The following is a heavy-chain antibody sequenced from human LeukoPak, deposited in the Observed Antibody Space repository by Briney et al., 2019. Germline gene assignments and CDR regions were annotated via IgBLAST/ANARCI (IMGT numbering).Heavy chain of an antibody. CDR3: ASGRGDYYDSSGYYSY. D-gene: IGHD3-22*01. CDR1: GFTFSSYS. J-gene: IGHJ4*02. Sequence: GGSLRLSCAASGFTFSSYSMNWVRQDPGKGLEWVSSISSSSSYIYYADSVKGRFTISRDNAKNSLYLQMNSLRAEDTAVYYCASGRGDYYDSSGYYSYWGQGTLVTVSS. V-gene: IGHV3-21*01. CDR2: ISSSSSYI.